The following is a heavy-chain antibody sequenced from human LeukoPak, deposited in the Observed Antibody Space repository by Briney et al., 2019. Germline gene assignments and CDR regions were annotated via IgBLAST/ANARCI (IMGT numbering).Heavy chain of an antibody. CDR2: ISAYNGNT. D-gene: IGHD4-17*01. CDR1: GYTFTSYG. Sequence: ASVKVSCKASGYTFTSYGISWVRQAPGQGREWMGWISAYNGNTNYAQKLQGRVTMTTDTSTSTAYMELRSLRSDDTAVYYCASGGRDYGDYGGVYWGQGTLVTVSS. CDR3: ASGGRDYGDYGGVY. V-gene: IGHV1-18*01. J-gene: IGHJ4*02.